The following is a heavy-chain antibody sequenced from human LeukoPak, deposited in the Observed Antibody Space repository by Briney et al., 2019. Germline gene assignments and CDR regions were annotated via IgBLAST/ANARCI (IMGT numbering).Heavy chain of an antibody. D-gene: IGHD1-14*01. CDR3: ARVKPTKGIFGY. V-gene: IGHV1-2*02. CDR2: INSNSGGT. J-gene: IGHJ4*02. Sequence: AASVKVSCKASGYTFTGYYMHWVRQAHGQGLELMGWINSNSGGTNYAQKFQDRVNMTCDTSISTAYMELSRLRSDDTAVYYCARVKPTKGIFGYWGQRTLVTVSS. CDR1: GYTFTGYY.